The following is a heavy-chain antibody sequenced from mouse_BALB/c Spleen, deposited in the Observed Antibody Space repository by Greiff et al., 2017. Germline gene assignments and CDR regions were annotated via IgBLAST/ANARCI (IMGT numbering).Heavy chain of an antibody. V-gene: IGHV10-1*02. Sequence: EVKLMESGGGLVQPKGSLKLSCAASGFTFNTYAMNWVRQAPGKGLEWVARIRSKSNNYATYYADSVKDRFTISRDDSQSMRYLQMNNLKTEDTAMYYCVRRDSSAFMDYWGQGTSVTVSS. CDR3: VRRDSSAFMDY. CDR2: IRSKSNNYAT. J-gene: IGHJ4*01. CDR1: GFTFNTYA. D-gene: IGHD3-2*01.